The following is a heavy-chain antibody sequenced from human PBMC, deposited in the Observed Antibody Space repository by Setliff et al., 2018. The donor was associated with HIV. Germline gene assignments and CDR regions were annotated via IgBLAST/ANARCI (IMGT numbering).Heavy chain of an antibody. D-gene: IGHD3-9*01. V-gene: IGHV4-39*07. J-gene: IGHJ5*02. CDR3: ARVVILTGSWGWFDP. Sequence: SETLSLTCTVSGGSISASRYYWGWIRQPPGKGLEWIGNIYYTGSTYYNPSLKSRVTISVDTSKNQFSLKLSSVTAAATAVYYCARVVILTGSWGWFDPWGQGTLVTVSS. CDR2: IYYTGST. CDR1: GGSISASRYY.